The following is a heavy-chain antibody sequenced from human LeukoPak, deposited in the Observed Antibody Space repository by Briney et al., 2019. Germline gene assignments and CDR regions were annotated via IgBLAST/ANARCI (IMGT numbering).Heavy chain of an antibody. CDR1: GITLSNYG. Sequence: PGGSLRLSCAVSGITLSNYGMSWVRQAPGKWLEWVAGISDSGGRTNYANSVKGRFTISRDTPENTLHLQMNSLRAEDTAVYFCAKRGVVIRVILVGFHKEAYYFDSWGQGALVTVSS. CDR3: AKRGVVIRVILVGFHKEAYYFDS. D-gene: IGHD3-22*01. CDR2: ISDSGGRT. J-gene: IGHJ4*02. V-gene: IGHV3-23*01.